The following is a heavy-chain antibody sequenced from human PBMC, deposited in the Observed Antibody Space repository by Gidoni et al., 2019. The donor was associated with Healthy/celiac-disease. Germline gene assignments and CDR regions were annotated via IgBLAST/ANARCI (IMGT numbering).Heavy chain of an antibody. Sequence: EVQLVESGGGLVQPGGSLRLSCAASGFTVSSNYMSWVRQAPGKGLEWVSVIYSGGSTYYADSVKGRFTISRDNSKNTLYLQMNSLRAEDTAVYYCARDNGYSGYDYYYYYYGMDVWGQGTTVTVSS. D-gene: IGHD5-12*01. CDR2: IYSGGST. J-gene: IGHJ6*02. V-gene: IGHV3-66*01. CDR3: ARDNGYSGYDYYYYYYGMDV. CDR1: GFTVSSNY.